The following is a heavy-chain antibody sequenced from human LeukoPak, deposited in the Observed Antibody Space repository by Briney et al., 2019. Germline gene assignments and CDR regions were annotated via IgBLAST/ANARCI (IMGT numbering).Heavy chain of an antibody. J-gene: IGHJ6*02. CDR1: GFTFSNFW. CDR3: ARVYV. Sequence: GGSLRLSCTASGFTFSNFWMGWVRQAPGKGLEWVANIKQDGSEKYYVDSVKGRFTISRDNAKSSLYLQMNSLRAEDTAVYYCARVYVWGQGTTVTVSS. V-gene: IGHV3-7*01. CDR2: IKQDGSEK.